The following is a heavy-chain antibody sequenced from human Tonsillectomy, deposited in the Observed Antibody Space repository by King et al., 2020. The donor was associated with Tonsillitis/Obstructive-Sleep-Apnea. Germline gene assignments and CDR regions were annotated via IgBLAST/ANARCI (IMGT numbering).Heavy chain of an antibody. CDR1: GFTVSTNY. J-gene: IGHJ4*02. V-gene: IGHV3-66*01. Sequence: VQLVESGGGLVQPGGSLRLSCAASGFTVSTNYMTWVRQAPGKGLEWVSVIYSGGNTNYADSVKGRFTISRDNSKNTLYLQMNRLRAEDTAVYYCATSNIIYDYWGQGTLVTVSS. D-gene: IGHD3-10*01. CDR3: ATSNIIYDY. CDR2: IYSGGNT.